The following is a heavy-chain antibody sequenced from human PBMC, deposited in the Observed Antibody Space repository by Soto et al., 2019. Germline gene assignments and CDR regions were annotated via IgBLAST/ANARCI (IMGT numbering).Heavy chain of an antibody. V-gene: IGHV3-7*01. CDR3: GGDSGWLFDY. CDR1: GFIFSSYW. J-gene: IGHJ4*02. CDR2: IKQDGSEK. Sequence: EVQVVESGGGLVQPGGSLRLSCAASGFIFSSYWMNWVRRATGKGLEWVANIKQDGSEKYYVDSVKGRFTISRDNAKNSVYLQMNSLRVEDTAVYYCGGDSGWLFDYWGQGILVTVSS. D-gene: IGHD6-19*01.